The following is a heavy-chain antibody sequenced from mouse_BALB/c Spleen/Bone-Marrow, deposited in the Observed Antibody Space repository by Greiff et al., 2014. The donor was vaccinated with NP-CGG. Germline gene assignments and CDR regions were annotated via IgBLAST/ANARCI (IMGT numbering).Heavy chain of an antibody. CDR3: ARARSTVITTWYFDV. CDR2: FAPGSGNT. V-gene: IGHV1S41*01. J-gene: IGHJ1*01. CDR1: GHTFTSYW. Sequence: DLVKPGASVKLSCKASGHTFTSYWINWIKRRPGQGLEWIGRFAPGSGNTYYNEMFKGKATLTVDTSSSTAYIQLSSLSSEDSAVYFCARARSTVITTWYFDVWGAGTTVTVSS. D-gene: IGHD2-4*01.